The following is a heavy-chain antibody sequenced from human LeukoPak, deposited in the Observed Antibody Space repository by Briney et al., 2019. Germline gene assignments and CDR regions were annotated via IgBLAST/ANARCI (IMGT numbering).Heavy chain of an antibody. D-gene: IGHD3-10*01. J-gene: IGHJ4*02. CDR3: ARHYHYGSRRYIPFDY. CDR1: GASISSSSYY. Sequence: KPSETLSLTCTVSGASISSSSYYWGWLRQPPGRGLDWIASIYYSGSTYYNPSLKSRVTISVDTSKNQFSLKLSSVTAADTAVYYCARHYHYGSRRYIPFDYWGQGTLVTVSS. CDR2: IYYSGST. V-gene: IGHV4-39*01.